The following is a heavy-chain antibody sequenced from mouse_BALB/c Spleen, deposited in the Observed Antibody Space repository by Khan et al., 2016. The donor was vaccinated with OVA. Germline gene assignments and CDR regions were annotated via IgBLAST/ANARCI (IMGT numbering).Heavy chain of an antibody. D-gene: IGHD1-1*01. CDR3: TRKDYYGSSHRYFDV. CDR2: INPSNGGT. V-gene: IGHV1-53*01. J-gene: IGHJ1*01. CDR1: GYTFTRYY. Sequence: VQLQQSGTELVKPGASVKLSCKTSGYTFTRYYMYWVKQRPGQGLEWIGEINPSNGGTNFTEKFKSKATLTVDKLSSTAYMQLSSLTSEDSAVYYCTRKDYYGSSHRYFDVWGAGTTVTVSS.